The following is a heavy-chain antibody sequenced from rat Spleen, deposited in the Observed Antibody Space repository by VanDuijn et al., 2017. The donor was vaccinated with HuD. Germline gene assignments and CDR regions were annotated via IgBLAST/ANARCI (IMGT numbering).Heavy chain of an antibody. D-gene: IGHD1-6*01. CDR3: ARLGYTTDYYYDGGVMDA. CDR1: GFSLTDYH. Sequence: QVQLQESGPGLVQPSQTLSLTCTVSGFSLTDYHVHWVRQPPGKGLEWMGVMWSGGSTDYNSALKSRLSISRDTSKNQVFLKMNSLQSEDTAMYFCARLGYTTDYYYDGGVMDAWGQGASVTVSS. CDR2: MWSGGST. V-gene: IGHV2-45*01. J-gene: IGHJ4*01.